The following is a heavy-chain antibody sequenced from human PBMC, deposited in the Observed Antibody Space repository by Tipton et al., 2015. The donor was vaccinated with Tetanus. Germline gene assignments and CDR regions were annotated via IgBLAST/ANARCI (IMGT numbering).Heavy chain of an antibody. CDR2: IYYFTPRI. CDR1: GASINAGGYL. V-gene: IGHV4-31*03. Sequence: TLSLTCNVSGASINAGGYLWTWVRQHPSQGLEWIGNIYYFTPRISHTPSLDGRVSISVDTSQNHFSLGLTSVTAADTAVYYCARGLPREPFYLDYRGQGHQVIVSS. D-gene: IGHD6-6*01. CDR3: ARGLPREPFYLDY. J-gene: IGHJ4*01.